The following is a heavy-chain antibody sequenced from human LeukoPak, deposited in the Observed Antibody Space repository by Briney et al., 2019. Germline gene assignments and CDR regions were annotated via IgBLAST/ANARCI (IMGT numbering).Heavy chain of an antibody. CDR1: GFTFSSYG. D-gene: IGHD3-16*02. CDR3: ANLDYDYVWGSYRPYYFDY. J-gene: IGHJ4*02. CDR2: ISYDGSNK. V-gene: IGHV3-30*18. Sequence: SLRLSCAASGFTFSSYGMHRLRQAPGKWLEWVAVISYDGSNKYYADSVKGRFTISRDNSKNTLYLQMNSLRAEDTAVYYCANLDYDYVWGSYRPYYFDYWGQGTLVTVSS.